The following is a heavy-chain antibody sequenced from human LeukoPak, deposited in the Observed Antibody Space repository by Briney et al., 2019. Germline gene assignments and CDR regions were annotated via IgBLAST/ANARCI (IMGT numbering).Heavy chain of an antibody. CDR3: AKILDY. Sequence: PGGSLRLSCAASGFTFSNSWMNWVRQAAGKGLEWVANINEDGSEKHHADSVKGRFTISRDNAKNSLYLQMNTLRVEDTAVYYCAKILDYWGQGILVTVSS. CDR2: INEDGSEK. V-gene: IGHV3-7*02. CDR1: GFTFSNSW. J-gene: IGHJ4*02.